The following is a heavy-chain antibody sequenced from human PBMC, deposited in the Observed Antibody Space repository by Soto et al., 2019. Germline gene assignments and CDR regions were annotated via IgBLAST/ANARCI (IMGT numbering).Heavy chain of an antibody. CDR3: AAYYGSGSYRGPLDYYYDGMDV. D-gene: IGHD3-10*01. CDR2: IYPGDSDT. CDR1: GYSFTSYW. Sequence: GESLKISCKGSGYSFTSYWIGWVRQMPGKGLEWMGIIYPGDSDTRYSPSFQGQVTISADKSISTAYLQWSSLKASDTAMYYCAAYYGSGSYRGPLDYYYDGMDVWGQGTTVTVSS. J-gene: IGHJ6*02. V-gene: IGHV5-51*01.